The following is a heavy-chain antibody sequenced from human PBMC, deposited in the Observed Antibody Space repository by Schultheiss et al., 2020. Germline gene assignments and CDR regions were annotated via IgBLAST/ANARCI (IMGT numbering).Heavy chain of an antibody. CDR3: ARAIGWYYYYYYMDV. CDR1: GGSFSGYY. J-gene: IGHJ6*03. CDR2: ISGSGGST. V-gene: IGHV3-23*01. Sequence: ETLSLTCAVYGGSFSGYYWSWIRQPPGKGLEWVSAISGSGGSTYYADSVKGRFTISRDNSKNTLYLQMNSLRAEDTAVYYCARAIGWYYYYYYMDVWGKGTTVTVSS. D-gene: IGHD6-19*01.